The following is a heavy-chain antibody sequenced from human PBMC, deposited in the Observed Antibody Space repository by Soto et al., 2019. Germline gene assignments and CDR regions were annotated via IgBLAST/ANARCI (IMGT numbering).Heavy chain of an antibody. V-gene: IGHV1-69*12. CDR2: IVPIFWTT. J-gene: IGHJ6*02. Sequence: QVQLVQSGAEVKKPGSSVKVSCKVSGGTFSNYAIDWVRLAPGHGLEWMGGIVPIFWTTYYTQKFQGRATSIADESTTTAYVERSSLRSEDTAIYYCARVEAVAGLYNYHGLDVCGQGTAVTVS. CDR1: GGTFSNYA. D-gene: IGHD6-19*01. CDR3: ARVEAVAGLYNYHGLDV.